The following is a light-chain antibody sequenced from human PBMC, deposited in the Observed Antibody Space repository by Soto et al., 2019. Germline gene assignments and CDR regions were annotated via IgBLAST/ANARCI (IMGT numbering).Light chain of an antibody. J-gene: IGLJ1*01. V-gene: IGLV2-14*01. CDR2: DVS. Sequence: QSALTQPASVSGSPGQSITISCSETSSDVGDYNYVSWYQQHPGKAPKLMIYDVSNRPSGVSNRFSGSKSGSTASLTISGLQPEDEADYYCSSYTSSTTRVFGTGTKLTVL. CDR1: SSDVGDYNY. CDR3: SSYTSSTTRV.